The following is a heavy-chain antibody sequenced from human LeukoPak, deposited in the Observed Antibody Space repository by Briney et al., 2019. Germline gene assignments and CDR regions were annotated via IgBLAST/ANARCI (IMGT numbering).Heavy chain of an antibody. Sequence: PGGSLRLSCAASGFTFSDYWMTWVRQAPGKGLEWVAYIKQDGSEKFYVDSVKGRFTISRDKAKNLVYLQMNRLRAKDTAVDYFARCWNCAFLFESWGRGALVSVPS. V-gene: IGHV3-7*01. CDR1: GFTFSDYW. CDR3: ARCWNCAFLFES. D-gene: IGHD1-7*01. J-gene: IGHJ4*02. CDR2: IKQDGSEK.